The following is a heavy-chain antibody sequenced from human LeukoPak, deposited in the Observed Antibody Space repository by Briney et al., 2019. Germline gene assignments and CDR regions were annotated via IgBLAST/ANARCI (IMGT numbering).Heavy chain of an antibody. V-gene: IGHV1-18*01. CDR1: GYTFTSYG. J-gene: IGHJ4*02. Sequence: ASVKVSCKASGYTFTSYGISWVRQAPGQGLEWMGWISAYNGNTNYAQKLQGRVTMTTDTPTSTAYMELRSLRSDDTAVYYCARLRQGMGDFDYWGQGTLVTVSS. CDR3: ARLRQGMGDFDY. CDR2: ISAYNGNT. D-gene: IGHD3-10*01.